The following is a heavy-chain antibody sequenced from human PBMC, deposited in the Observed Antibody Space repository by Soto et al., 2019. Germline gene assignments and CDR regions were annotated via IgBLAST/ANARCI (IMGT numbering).Heavy chain of an antibody. D-gene: IGHD4-4*01. CDR1: GFTFGSYW. Sequence: PGGSLRLSCAASGFTFGSYWMHWVRQAPGEGLMWVSRINPDGSTTSYADSVKGRFTISRDNAKNTLYLQMNSLRVEDTAVYYCARVPTTVTTPGMDVWGQGTTVTVSS. CDR2: INPDGSTT. CDR3: ARVPTTVTTPGMDV. J-gene: IGHJ6*02. V-gene: IGHV3-74*01.